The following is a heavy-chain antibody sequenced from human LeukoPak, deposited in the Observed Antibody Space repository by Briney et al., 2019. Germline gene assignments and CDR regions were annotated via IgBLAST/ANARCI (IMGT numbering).Heavy chain of an antibody. D-gene: IGHD3-10*01. CDR1: GITVSNYD. CDR3: AKRGVVIRGILIMGFQKPAYYFDY. Sequence: GGSLRLSCVVSGITVSNYDMSWVRQAPGKGLEWVSGIRESGGGTNYADSVKGRFTISRDNSMNTVYLQMNSLRAEDTAVYFCAKRGVVIRGILIMGFQKPAYYFDYWGQGILVTVSS. V-gene: IGHV3-23*01. J-gene: IGHJ4*02. CDR2: IRESGGGT.